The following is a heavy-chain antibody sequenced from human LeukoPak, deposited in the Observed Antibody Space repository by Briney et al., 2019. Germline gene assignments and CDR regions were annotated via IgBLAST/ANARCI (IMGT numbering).Heavy chain of an antibody. CDR1: RFAFNKFA. V-gene: IGHV3-23*01. Sequence: GGSLRLSCAASRFAFNKFAMSWVRQAPGKGLEWVSAISASGDSTYYGDSVKGRFTISRDNSKNTLYLQMNSLRAEDTAVYYCARDRRDTEVDYWGQGTLVTVSS. CDR2: ISASGDST. CDR3: ARDRRDTEVDY. D-gene: IGHD5-18*01. J-gene: IGHJ4*02.